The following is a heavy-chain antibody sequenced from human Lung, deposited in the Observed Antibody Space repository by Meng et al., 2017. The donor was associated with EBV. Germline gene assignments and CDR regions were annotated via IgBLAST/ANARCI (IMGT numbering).Heavy chain of an antibody. J-gene: IGHJ5*02. CDR2: IPSDASHNK. CDR1: GFILSGYG. V-gene: IGHV3-30*18. D-gene: IGHD1-14*01. CDR3: AKDLSGRFDP. Sequence: QEQLVESGXGVVQPGRXLRLSCAASGFILSGYGFHWVRQAPGKGPEWVAIIPSDASHNKYYADSVKGRFTISRDNSKNTLYLQMNSLKIEDTAVYYCAKDLSGRFDPWGQGTLVTVSS.